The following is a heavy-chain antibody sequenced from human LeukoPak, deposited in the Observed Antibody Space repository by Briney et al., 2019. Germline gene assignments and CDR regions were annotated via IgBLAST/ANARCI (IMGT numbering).Heavy chain of an antibody. CDR2: ISYDGSNK. Sequence: GGSLRLSCAASGFTFSSYAMHWVRQAPGKGLEWVAVISYDGSNKYYADSVKGRFTISRDNSKNTLYLQMNSLRAEDTAVYYCARPAASGGCDYWGQGTLVTVSS. J-gene: IGHJ4*02. V-gene: IGHV3-30*04. CDR1: GFTFSSYA. CDR3: ARPAASGGCDY. D-gene: IGHD2-2*01.